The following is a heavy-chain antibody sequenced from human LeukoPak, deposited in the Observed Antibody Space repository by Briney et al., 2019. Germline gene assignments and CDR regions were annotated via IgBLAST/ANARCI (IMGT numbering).Heavy chain of an antibody. CDR3: ARDRGRNLGFDS. V-gene: IGHV4-30-2*01. CDR2: ISHSGST. CDR1: GDAISSGVYS. D-gene: IGHD3-10*01. Sequence: SETLSLTCVVSGDAISSGVYSWAWLRQPPGQGLEWIGYISHSGSTYHNPSLESRVVISVDRPKNQISLNLTSVTAADTAVYFCARDRGRNLGFDSWGQGILVTVSS. J-gene: IGHJ5*01.